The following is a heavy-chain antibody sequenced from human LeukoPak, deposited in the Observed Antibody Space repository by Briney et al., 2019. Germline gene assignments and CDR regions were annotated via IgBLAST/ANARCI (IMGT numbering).Heavy chain of an antibody. Sequence: SQTLSLTCTVSGASITTPGYSWSWTRQPAGKGLEWIGCTYTGGRAEYNPSLDSRATISVDVSKKQFSLTLTSVTAADTAAYFCATERVYGVSSPAFDSWGQGTLVTVSS. D-gene: IGHD4-17*01. CDR2: TYTGGRA. CDR1: GASITTPGYS. CDR3: ATERVYGVSSPAFDS. V-gene: IGHV4-61*02. J-gene: IGHJ4*02.